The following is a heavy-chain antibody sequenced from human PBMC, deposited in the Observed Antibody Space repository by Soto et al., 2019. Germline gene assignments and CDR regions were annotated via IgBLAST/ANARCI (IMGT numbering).Heavy chain of an antibody. V-gene: IGHV4-61*01. CDR3: ARTDRYQLSSFSDH. Sequence: PSETLSLTCTVSGASVSSGSHYWSWIRQPPGKGLEWIGYIFYSGMTTYNPSLKSRVTISVDTSKNQFSLKLTSVTAADTAVYYCARTDRYQLSSFSDHWGQGTLVTASS. CDR2: IFYSGMT. J-gene: IGHJ4*02. CDR1: GASVSSGSHY. D-gene: IGHD2-2*01.